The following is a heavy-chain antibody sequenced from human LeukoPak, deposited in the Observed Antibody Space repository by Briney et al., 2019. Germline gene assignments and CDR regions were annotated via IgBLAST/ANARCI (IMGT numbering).Heavy chain of an antibody. V-gene: IGHV3-30*18. CDR3: AKKLTRPNRPGACLNY. CDR1: GXTFSAYG. D-gene: IGHD3-3*01. J-gene: IGHJ4*02. CDR2: ISYDGSNK. Sequence: GGSLRLSCAASGXTFSAYGMHWVRQAPGKGLEWVAIISYDGSNKYYPDSVKGRFTISRDDSKNTLYLQMNSLRTEDTAVYYWAKKLTRPNRPGACLNYRGQGTLVTCSS.